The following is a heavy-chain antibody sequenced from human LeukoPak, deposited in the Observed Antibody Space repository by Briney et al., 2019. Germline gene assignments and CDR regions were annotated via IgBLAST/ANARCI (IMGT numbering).Heavy chain of an antibody. CDR2: INAGNGNR. J-gene: IGHJ4*02. CDR1: GYTSTSHA. Sequence: ASVKVSCKASGYTSTSHAMHWVRQAPGQRLEWMGWINAGNGNRKYSQKFQGRVTISRDTSASTAYMELSSLRSGDTAVYYCAREDTAMWVYWGQGTLVTVSS. CDR3: AREDTAMWVY. D-gene: IGHD5-18*01. V-gene: IGHV1-3*01.